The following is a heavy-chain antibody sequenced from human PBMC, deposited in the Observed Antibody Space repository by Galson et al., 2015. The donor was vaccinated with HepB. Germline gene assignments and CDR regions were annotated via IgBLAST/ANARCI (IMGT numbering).Heavy chain of an antibody. CDR2: ISGSGAST. Sequence: SLRLSCEASGFTFSSHAMSWVRQAPGKGLEWVSAISGSGASTYYAESVKGRFTISKDNSKNTLYLQVNSLRAEDTAVYYCAGYFSRTSCYRGRFAFDIWGQGTMVTVSS. D-gene: IGHD2-2*02. V-gene: IGHV3-23*01. CDR1: GFTFSSHA. J-gene: IGHJ3*02. CDR3: AGYFSRTSCYRGRFAFDI.